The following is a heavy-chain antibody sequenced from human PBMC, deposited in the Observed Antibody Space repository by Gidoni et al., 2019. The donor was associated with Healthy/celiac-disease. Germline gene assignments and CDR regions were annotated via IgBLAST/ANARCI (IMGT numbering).Heavy chain of an antibody. Sequence: QVQLQQWGAGLLKPSETLSLTCAVYGGSFSGYYWSWIRQPPGKGLEWIGEINHSGSTNYNPSLKSRVTISVDTSKNQFSLKLSSVTAADTAVYYCARGPPVLDIVVVPAATWDYWGQGTLVTVSS. CDR2: INHSGST. CDR3: ARGPPVLDIVVVPAATWDY. D-gene: IGHD2-2*01. J-gene: IGHJ4*02. V-gene: IGHV4-34*01. CDR1: GGSFSGYY.